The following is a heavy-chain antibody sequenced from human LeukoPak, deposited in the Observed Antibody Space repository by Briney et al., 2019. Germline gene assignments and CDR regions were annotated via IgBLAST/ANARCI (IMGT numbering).Heavy chain of an antibody. CDR2: IKQDGSEK. V-gene: IGHV3-7*03. Sequence: PGGSLRLSCAASGFTFSSYWMSWVRQAPGKGLEWVANIKQDGSEKYYVDSVKGRFTISRDNAKNSLYLQMTSLRAEDTAVYFLATLHTSGWSHWGQGTLVIVS. CDR1: GFTFSSYW. D-gene: IGHD6-19*01. CDR3: ATLHTSGWSH. J-gene: IGHJ4*02.